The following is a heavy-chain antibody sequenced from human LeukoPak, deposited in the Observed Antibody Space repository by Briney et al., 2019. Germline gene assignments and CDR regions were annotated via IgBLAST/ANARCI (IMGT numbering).Heavy chain of an antibody. J-gene: IGHJ4*02. CDR3: AMTRTFTGLKGGQFDY. CDR1: GFTFSSYA. Sequence: GGSLRLSCAASGFTFSSYAMSWVRQAPGKGLEWVSAISGSGGSTYYADSVKGRFTISRDNSKNTLYLQMNSLRAEDAAVYYCAMTRTFTGLKGGQFDYWGQGTLVTVSS. V-gene: IGHV3-23*01. CDR2: ISGSGGST. D-gene: IGHD2-8*02.